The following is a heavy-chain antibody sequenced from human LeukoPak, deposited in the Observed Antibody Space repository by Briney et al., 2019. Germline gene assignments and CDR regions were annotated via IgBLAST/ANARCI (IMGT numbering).Heavy chain of an antibody. J-gene: IGHJ4*02. D-gene: IGHD3-16*01. Sequence: GSLRLSCAASGLTFSNYWMDWVRQAPGKGLEWVANIKQDGSEKNYVDSVKGRFIISRDNAKNSLYLQMNTLRADDTAVYYCARDGFGTGSNWGQGTLVTVSS. CDR2: IKQDGSEK. V-gene: IGHV3-7*03. CDR3: ARDGFGTGSN. CDR1: GLTFSNYW.